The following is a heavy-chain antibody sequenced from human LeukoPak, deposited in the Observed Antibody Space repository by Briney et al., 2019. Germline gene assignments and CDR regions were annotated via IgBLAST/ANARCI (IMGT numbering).Heavy chain of an antibody. Sequence: GGSLRLSCAASGFTFSSYAMHWARQAPGKGLEYVSAISSNGGSTYYANSVKGRFTISRDNSKNTLYLQMGSLRAEDMAVYYCARYSSGFDYWGQGTLVTVSS. CDR2: ISSNGGST. D-gene: IGHD6-19*01. CDR1: GFTFSSYA. CDR3: ARYSSGFDY. J-gene: IGHJ4*02. V-gene: IGHV3-64*01.